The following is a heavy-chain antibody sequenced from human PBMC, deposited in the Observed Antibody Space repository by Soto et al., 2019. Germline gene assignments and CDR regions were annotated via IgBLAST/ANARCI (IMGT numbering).Heavy chain of an antibody. V-gene: IGHV1-69-2*01. CDR3: ATASSIGGRLWYFDL. Sequence: EVQLVQSGAEVKKPGATVKISCKVSGYIFTDYYVYWVQQAPGEGLEWMGFLDPEDGETMYAEKFQGRITITADTSTETAYMELSSLRSEDTAVYYCATASSIGGRLWYFDLWGRGTLVTVSS. D-gene: IGHD6-6*01. CDR1: GYIFTDYY. J-gene: IGHJ2*01. CDR2: LDPEDGET.